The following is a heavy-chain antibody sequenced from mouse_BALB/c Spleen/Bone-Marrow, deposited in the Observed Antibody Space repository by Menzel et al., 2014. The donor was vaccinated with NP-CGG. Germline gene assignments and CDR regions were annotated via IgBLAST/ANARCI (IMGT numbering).Heavy chain of an antibody. CDR1: GYMFTSYW. CDR2: IDPYDSET. J-gene: IGHJ4*01. CDR3: ARCYIRYYVMES. V-gene: IGHV1-74*04. Sequence: LVESGAELVRPGASVKLSCKASGYMFTSYWMNWVKQRPEQGLEWIGRIDPYDSETHYNQKFKDRAILTVDKSSNTAYMQLSSLTSEDSAVYYCARCYIRYYVMESWGQGTSVTVSS. D-gene: IGHD1-3*01.